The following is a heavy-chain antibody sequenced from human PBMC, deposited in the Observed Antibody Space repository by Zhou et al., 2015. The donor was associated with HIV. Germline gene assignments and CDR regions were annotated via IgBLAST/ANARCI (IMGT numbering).Heavy chain of an antibody. Sequence: QVQLVQSGAEVKKPGASVNVSCKASGYIFTSYGISWVRQAPGQGLEWMGWIHPNSGGTNYAQKFRGRVTITRDTSISTMYMELNSLTSDDTAVYFCARDHNWGPDYWGQGTLVTVSS. CDR1: GYIFTSYG. CDR2: IHPNSGGT. CDR3: ARDHNWGPDY. J-gene: IGHJ4*02. V-gene: IGHV1-2*02. D-gene: IGHD7-27*01.